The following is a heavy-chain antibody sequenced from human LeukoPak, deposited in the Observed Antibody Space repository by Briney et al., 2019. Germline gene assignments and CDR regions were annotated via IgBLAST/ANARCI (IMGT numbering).Heavy chain of an antibody. D-gene: IGHD3-22*01. Sequence: GESLKISCKGSGYSFTSYWIGWVRQMPGKGLEWMGIIYPGDSGTRYSPSFQGQVTISADKSISTAYLQWSSLKASDTTMYYCASHPRGYYDVGAFDIWGQGTMVTVSS. V-gene: IGHV5-51*01. CDR1: GYSFTSYW. J-gene: IGHJ3*02. CDR2: IYPGDSGT. CDR3: ASHPRGYYDVGAFDI.